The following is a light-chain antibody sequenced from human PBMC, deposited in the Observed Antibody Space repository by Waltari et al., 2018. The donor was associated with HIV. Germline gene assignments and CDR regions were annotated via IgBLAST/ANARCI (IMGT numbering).Light chain of an antibody. CDR1: LSLLYSPNNKDS. J-gene: IGKJ3*01. CDR2: WAS. Sequence: DIVMTQLPASPAVSLGDRASLYCQSSLSLLYSPNNKDSVAWYQQKPGQSPKLLIYWASTREFGVPDRFSGSGSGTDFTLTISSLQAEDVAVYYCQQYYTTPPTFGPGTKVDIK. V-gene: IGKV4-1*01. CDR3: QQYYTTPPT.